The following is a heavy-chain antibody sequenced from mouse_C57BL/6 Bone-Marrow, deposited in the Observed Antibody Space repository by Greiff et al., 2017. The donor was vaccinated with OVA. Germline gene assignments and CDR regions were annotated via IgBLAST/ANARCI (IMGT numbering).Heavy chain of an antibody. D-gene: IGHD5-1-1*01. CDR3: ASNTPDY. J-gene: IGHJ2*01. V-gene: IGHV1-7*01. CDR1: GYTFTSYW. Sequence: QVHVKQSGAELAKPGASVKLSCKASGYTFTSYWMHWVKQRPGQGLEWIGYINPSSGYTKYNQKFKDKATLTADKSSSTAYMQLSSLTYADSAVSYCASNTPDYWGQGTTLTVSS. CDR2: INPSSGYT.